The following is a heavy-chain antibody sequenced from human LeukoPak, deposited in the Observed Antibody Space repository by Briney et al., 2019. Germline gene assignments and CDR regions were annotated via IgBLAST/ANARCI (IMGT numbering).Heavy chain of an antibody. Sequence: GGSLRLSCAASGFTFSSYEMNWVRQAPGKGLEWVSYISSSSSTIYYADSVKGRFTISRDNAKNSLYLQMNSLRAEDTAVYYCARDQKAGFGEPPDYWGQGTLVTVSS. J-gene: IGHJ4*02. D-gene: IGHD3-10*01. CDR3: ARDQKAGFGEPPDY. V-gene: IGHV3-48*03. CDR2: ISSSSSTI. CDR1: GFTFSSYE.